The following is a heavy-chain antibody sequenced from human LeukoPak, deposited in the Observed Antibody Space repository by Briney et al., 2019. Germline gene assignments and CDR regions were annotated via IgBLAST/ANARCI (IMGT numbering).Heavy chain of an antibody. Sequence: SETLSLTCTVSGGSFSSYYWSWIRQPPGKGLEWIGNIFYSGSTNYTPSLKSRVTISVDTSKNQFSLKLSSVTAADTGVYYCARTTEGGYTYDYFYYYYMDVWGKGTTVTISS. J-gene: IGHJ6*03. D-gene: IGHD5-18*01. CDR2: IFYSGST. CDR3: ARTTEGGYTYDYFYYYYMDV. V-gene: IGHV4-59*01. CDR1: GGSFSSYY.